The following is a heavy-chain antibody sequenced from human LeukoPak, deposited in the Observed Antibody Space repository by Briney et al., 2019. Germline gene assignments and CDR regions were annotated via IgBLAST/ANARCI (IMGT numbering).Heavy chain of an antibody. CDR1: GFTFSSYW. CDR3: ARGLYSSSWSSYYFDY. CDR2: IGGDGSNT. J-gene: IGHJ4*02. V-gene: IGHV3-74*01. D-gene: IGHD6-13*01. Sequence: PGGSLRLSCAASGFTFSSYWMHWVRQAPGKGLVWVSRIGGDGSNTNFADSVKGRFTISRDNAKNSLYLQMNSLRAEDTAVYYCARGLYSSSWSSYYFDYWGQGTLVTVSS.